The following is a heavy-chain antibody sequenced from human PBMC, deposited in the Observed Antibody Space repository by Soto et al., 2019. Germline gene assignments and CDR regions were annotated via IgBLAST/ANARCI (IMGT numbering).Heavy chain of an antibody. D-gene: IGHD1-1*01. J-gene: IGHJ6*02. V-gene: IGHV3-30-3*01. CDR2: ISYDGSNK. Sequence: QVQLVESGGGVVQPGRSLRLSCAASGFTFSSYAMHWVRQAPGKGLEWVAVISYDGSNKYYADSVKGRFTIARDTSKNTMYLQINSLRAEDTSVYYCARDRLRYNWNDFPYYYYGMDVWGQGTTVTGSS. CDR3: ARDRLRYNWNDFPYYYYGMDV. CDR1: GFTFSSYA.